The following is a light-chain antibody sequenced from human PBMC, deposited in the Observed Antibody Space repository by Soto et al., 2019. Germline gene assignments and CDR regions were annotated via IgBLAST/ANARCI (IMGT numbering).Light chain of an antibody. CDR3: HQTFTPPLT. Sequence: DIQMAQSPSSLSASVGDRVTITCRASRNIDTYLSWYQQKAGKAPKLLIFATSTLQSGVPSRFSGSDSGTDFTLTISSLQPEDFGTYYCHQTFTPPLTFGGGTKVDIK. J-gene: IGKJ4*01. CDR2: ATS. CDR1: RNIDTY. V-gene: IGKV1-39*01.